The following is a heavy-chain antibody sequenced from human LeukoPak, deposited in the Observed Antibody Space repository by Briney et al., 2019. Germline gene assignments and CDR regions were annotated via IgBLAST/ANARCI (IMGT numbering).Heavy chain of an antibody. CDR1: GGSISSYY. Sequence: PSETLSLTCTVSGGSISSYYWSWIRQPPGKGLEWIGYIYYSGSTNYNPSLKSRVTISVDTSKNQFSLKLSSVTAADTAAYYCARHVSPSLRDRNYDILTGPKPLYYFDYWGQGTLVTVSS. J-gene: IGHJ4*02. CDR3: ARHVSPSLRDRNYDILTGPKPLYYFDY. CDR2: IYYSGST. D-gene: IGHD3-9*01. V-gene: IGHV4-59*08.